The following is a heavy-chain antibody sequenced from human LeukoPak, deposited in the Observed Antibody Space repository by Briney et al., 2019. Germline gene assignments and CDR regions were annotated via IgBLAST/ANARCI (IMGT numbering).Heavy chain of an antibody. Sequence: ASVKVSCKASGYTFTGYYMHWVRQAPGQGLEWMGWINPNSGGTNYAQKFQGRVTMTRDTSISTAYMELSRLRSDDTAVYYCASMAHPKIAVVGQGKVAWGQGTLVTVSS. D-gene: IGHD6-19*01. CDR1: GYTFTGYY. J-gene: IGHJ5*02. CDR3: ASMAHPKIAVVGQGKVA. V-gene: IGHV1-2*02. CDR2: INPNSGGT.